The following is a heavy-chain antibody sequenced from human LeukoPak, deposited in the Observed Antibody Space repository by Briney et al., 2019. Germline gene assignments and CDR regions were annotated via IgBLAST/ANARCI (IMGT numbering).Heavy chain of an antibody. D-gene: IGHD2-2*01. CDR3: AREIVVVPAAYDY. V-gene: IGHV4-38-2*02. J-gene: IGHJ4*02. CDR2: IYHSGST. Sequence: PSETLCLTCTVSGYSISSGYYWGWIRQPPGKGLEWIGSIYHSGSTYYNPSLKSRVTISVDTSKNQFSLKLSSVTAADTAVYYCAREIVVVPAAYDYWGQGTLVTVSS. CDR1: GYSISSGYY.